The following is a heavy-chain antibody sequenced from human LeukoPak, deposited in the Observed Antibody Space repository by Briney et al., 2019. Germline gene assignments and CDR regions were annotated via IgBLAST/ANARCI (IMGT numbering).Heavy chain of an antibody. Sequence: KPSETLSLTCTVSGGSISSSSYYWDWIRQPPGKGLEWIASIYYSGSTYYNPSLKSRVTISVDTSKNQFSLKLSSVTAADTAVYYCAREDSSGTGAFDIWGQGTMVTVSS. V-gene: IGHV4-39*07. D-gene: IGHD3-22*01. CDR2: IYYSGST. CDR3: AREDSSGTGAFDI. CDR1: GGSISSSSYY. J-gene: IGHJ3*02.